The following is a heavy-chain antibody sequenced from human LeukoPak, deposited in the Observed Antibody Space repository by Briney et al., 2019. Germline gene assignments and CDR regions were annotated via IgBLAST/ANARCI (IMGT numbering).Heavy chain of an antibody. Sequence: ASASVSCKTSGYTFSAHYLHWVRQAPGQRPEWVGRIDPASGGTHYAQKFQGRVTVTRDTSTTTVDMELSGLRSDDTAVYYCARVPGPYTTSRFDFWGQGTLVTVSS. CDR2: IDPASGGT. V-gene: IGHV1-2*02. CDR3: ARVPGPYTTSRFDF. J-gene: IGHJ4*02. CDR1: GYTFSAHY. D-gene: IGHD2-2*02.